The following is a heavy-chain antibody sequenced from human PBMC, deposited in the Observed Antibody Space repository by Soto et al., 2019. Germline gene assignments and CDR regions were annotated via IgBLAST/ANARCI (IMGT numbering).Heavy chain of an antibody. D-gene: IGHD2-8*01. V-gene: IGHV4-30-4*01. Sequence: PSETLSLTCTVSGGSISIGDYYWSWIRQPPGKGLEWIGYIYYSGSTYYNPSLKSRVTISVDTSKNQFSLKLSSVTAADTAVYYCARDVRRDYYGMDVWGQGTTVTVSS. CDR1: GGSISIGDYY. J-gene: IGHJ6*02. CDR3: ARDVRRDYYGMDV. CDR2: IYYSGST.